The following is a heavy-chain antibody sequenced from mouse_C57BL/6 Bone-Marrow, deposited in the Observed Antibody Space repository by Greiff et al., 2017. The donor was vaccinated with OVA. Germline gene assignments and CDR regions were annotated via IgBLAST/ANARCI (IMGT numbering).Heavy chain of an antibody. V-gene: IGHV5-6*01. CDR2: ISSGGGYT. J-gene: IGHJ3*01. Sequence: EVHLVESGGDLVKPGGSLKLSCAASGFTFSSYGMSWVRQTPDKRLEWVATISSGGGYTYYPDSVKGRFTISRDNATNTLYLQMSSLKSEDTAMYYCARLVRYAYWGQGTLVTVSA. CDR3: ARLVRYAY. CDR1: GFTFSSYG. D-gene: IGHD2-13*01.